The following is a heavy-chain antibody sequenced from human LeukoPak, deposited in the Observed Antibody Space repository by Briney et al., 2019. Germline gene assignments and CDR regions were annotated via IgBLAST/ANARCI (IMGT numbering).Heavy chain of an antibody. CDR2: INPNSGGT. CDR3: ARLDYYDSSGYYQNWFDP. Sequence: ASVKVSCKASGYTFTGYYMHWVRQAPGQGLEWMGWINPNSGGTSYAQKFQGRVTMTRDTSISTAHMELSRLRSDDTAVYYCARLDYYDSSGYYQNWFDPWGQGTLVTVSS. CDR1: GYTFTGYY. J-gene: IGHJ5*02. V-gene: IGHV1-2*02. D-gene: IGHD3-22*01.